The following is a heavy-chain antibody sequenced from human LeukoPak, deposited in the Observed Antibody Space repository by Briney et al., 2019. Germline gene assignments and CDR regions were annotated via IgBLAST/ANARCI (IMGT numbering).Heavy chain of an antibody. CDR3: ARRGLLDSSGHTLFDF. CDR1: GFTFTKHW. D-gene: IGHD3-22*01. CDR2: IKQDGSEK. Sequence: PGGSLRLSCAASGFTFTKHWMNWVRQAPGEGLEWVANIKQDGSEKYYMDSVRGRFTISRDNAKESMYLEMDSLRADDTAVYYCARRGLLDSSGHTLFDFWGQGILVIVSS. J-gene: IGHJ4*02. V-gene: IGHV3-7*01.